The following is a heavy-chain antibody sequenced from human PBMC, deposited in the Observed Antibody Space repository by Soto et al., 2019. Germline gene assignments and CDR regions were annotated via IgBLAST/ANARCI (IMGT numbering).Heavy chain of an antibody. Sequence: ASVKVSCKASGHTFTSYGISWVRQAPGQGLEWMGWISAYNGNTNYAQKLQGRVTMTTDTSTSTDYMELRSLRSDDTAVYYCARDSLAHSSSCYDYWGQGTLVTVSS. V-gene: IGHV1-18*01. D-gene: IGHD6-13*01. CDR2: ISAYNGNT. CDR1: GHTFTSYG. CDR3: ARDSLAHSSSCYDY. J-gene: IGHJ4*02.